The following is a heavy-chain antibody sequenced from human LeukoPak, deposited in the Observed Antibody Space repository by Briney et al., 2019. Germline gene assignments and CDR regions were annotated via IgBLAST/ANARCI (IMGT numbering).Heavy chain of an antibody. CDR3: ARFSDQIAIFGVVNYFLGD. Sequence: SETLSLTCTVSGGSISSYYWSWIRQPPGKGLEWIGYIYYSGSTNYNPSLKSRVTISVDTSENQFSVKLSSVTAADTAVYYCARFSDQIAIFGVVNYFLGDWGQGILVTVSS. V-gene: IGHV4-59*01. J-gene: IGHJ4*02. D-gene: IGHD3-3*01. CDR2: IYYSGST. CDR1: GGSISSYY.